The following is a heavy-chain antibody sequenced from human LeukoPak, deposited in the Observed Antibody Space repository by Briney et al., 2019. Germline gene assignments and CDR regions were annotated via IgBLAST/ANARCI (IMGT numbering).Heavy chain of an antibody. D-gene: IGHD3-10*01. CDR3: ARAVPLWFGELLLDY. Sequence: GGSLRLSCAASGFAFSSYAMHWVRQAPGKGLEWVAVISYDGSNKYYADSVKGRFTISRDNSKNTLYLQMNSLRAEDTAVYYCARAVPLWFGELLLDYWGQGTLVTVSS. V-gene: IGHV3-30*04. CDR1: GFAFSSYA. J-gene: IGHJ4*02. CDR2: ISYDGSNK.